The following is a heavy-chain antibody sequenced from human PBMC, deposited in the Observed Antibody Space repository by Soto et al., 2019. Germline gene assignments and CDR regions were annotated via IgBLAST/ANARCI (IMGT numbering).Heavy chain of an antibody. J-gene: IGHJ4*02. CDR1: GFPFSNHA. Sequence: PGGSLRLSCSASGFPFSNHAMHWVRQAPGKGLEYVSAINYNGGTTYYVDSVKGRFTISRDNSKNTLYLQMSSLKVEDTAMYHCVTWGGIEARNLDHWGQGTVVTVS. D-gene: IGHD6-6*01. CDR3: VTWGGIEARNLDH. CDR2: INYNGGTT. V-gene: IGHV3-64D*06.